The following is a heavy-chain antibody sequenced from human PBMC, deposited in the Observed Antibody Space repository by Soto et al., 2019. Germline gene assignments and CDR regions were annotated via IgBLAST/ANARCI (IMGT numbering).Heavy chain of an antibody. Sequence: SETLSLTCTVSGGSISSSSYYWGWIRQPPGKGLEWIGSIYSSGSTYYNPSLKSRVTISVDTSKNQFFLKLSSVTAADTAVHYCQTPLSSGYQVYEVWGKGTLVPVPS. CDR1: GGSISSSSYY. CDR2: IYSSGST. CDR3: QTPLSSGYQVYEV. D-gene: IGHD3-22*01. V-gene: IGHV4-39*01. J-gene: IGHJ3*01.